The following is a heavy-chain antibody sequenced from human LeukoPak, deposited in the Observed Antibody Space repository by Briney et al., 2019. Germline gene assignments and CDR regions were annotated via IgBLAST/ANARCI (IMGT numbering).Heavy chain of an antibody. D-gene: IGHD6-19*01. CDR2: INHSGST. CDR1: GGSISSSRYY. Sequence: SETLSLTCTVSGGSISSSRYYWGWIRQPPGKGLEWIGEINHSGSTNYNPSLKSRVTISVDTSKNQFSLKLSSVTAADTAVYYCARVLRVQYSSGWYSPEVSPTNDYWGQGTLVTVSS. CDR3: ARVLRVQYSSGWYSPEVSPTNDY. V-gene: IGHV4-39*07. J-gene: IGHJ4*02.